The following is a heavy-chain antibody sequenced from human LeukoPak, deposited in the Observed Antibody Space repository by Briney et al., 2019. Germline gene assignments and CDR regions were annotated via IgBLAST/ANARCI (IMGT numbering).Heavy chain of an antibody. V-gene: IGHV3-48*01. CDR3: ARDNWNP. J-gene: IGHJ5*02. CDR1: GFTFSSYS. D-gene: IGHD1-20*01. CDR2: ISSSSSTI. Sequence: PGGSLRLSCAASGFTFSSYSMNWVRQAPGKGLEWVSYISSSSSTIHYADSVKGRFTISRDNAQNSLYLQMNSPRAEDTAVYYCARDNWNPWGQGTLVTVSS.